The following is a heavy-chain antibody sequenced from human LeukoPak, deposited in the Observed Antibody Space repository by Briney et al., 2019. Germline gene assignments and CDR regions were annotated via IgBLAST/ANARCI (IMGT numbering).Heavy chain of an antibody. CDR2: IYYSGST. J-gene: IGHJ4*02. CDR1: GGSISSYY. D-gene: IGHD3-10*01. V-gene: IGHV4-59*08. CDR3: ARGEVTLDY. Sequence: SETLSLTCTVSGGSISSYYWSWIRQPPGKGLEGIGYIYYSGSTNYNPSLKSRVTISVDTSKNQFSLKLSSVTAADTAVYYCARGEVTLDYWGQGTLVTVSS.